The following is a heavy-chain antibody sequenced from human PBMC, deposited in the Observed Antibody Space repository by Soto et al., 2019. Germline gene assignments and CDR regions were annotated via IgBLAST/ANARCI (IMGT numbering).Heavy chain of an antibody. CDR2: IKPDGTEK. CDR3: ARDGTYSMDY. D-gene: IGHD6-13*01. V-gene: IGHV3-7*03. CDR1: GFSFSTSW. Sequence: GGSLRLSCAASGFSFSTSWMAWVRQAPGKGLEWVANIKPDGTEKYYGGSVKGRFTISRDNSRNSLFLEMSSLRGEDTAVYICARDGTYSMDYWGQGTLVTVSS. J-gene: IGHJ4*02.